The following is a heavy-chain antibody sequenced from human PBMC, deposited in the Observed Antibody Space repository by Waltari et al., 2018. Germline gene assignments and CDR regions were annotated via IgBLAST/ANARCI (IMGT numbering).Heavy chain of an antibody. CDR2: MSYDGNNR. D-gene: IGHD5-18*01. CDR1: GFTFSNYA. V-gene: IGHV3-30-3*01. J-gene: IGHJ6*03. CDR3: ARDSWASHTGVVTYYYHMDV. Sequence: QVQLVESGGGVVQPGGSLRLSCAASGFTFSNYAMHWVRQAPGKGLEWVAVMSYDGNNRYYADSMKGRFTISRDNSKNTLYLQINSLRPEDTAVYHCARDSWASHTGVVTYYYHMDVWGKGTTFTVSS.